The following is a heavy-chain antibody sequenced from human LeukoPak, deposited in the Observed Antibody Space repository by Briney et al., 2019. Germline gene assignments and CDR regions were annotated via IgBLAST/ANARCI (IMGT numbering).Heavy chain of an antibody. Sequence: SETLSLTCTVSGDFLSSGDYYWGWIRQSPGKGLTWIGSIYYSGSTLYNASFESRVTMSVDTSKNQFSLTLRSVTAADTAVYCARLCQVTTCAKFEYWGQGILVTVSS. CDR2: IYYSGST. CDR1: GDFLSSGDYY. J-gene: IGHJ4*02. CDR3: ARLCQVTTCAKFEY. V-gene: IGHV4-39*01. D-gene: IGHD4-17*01.